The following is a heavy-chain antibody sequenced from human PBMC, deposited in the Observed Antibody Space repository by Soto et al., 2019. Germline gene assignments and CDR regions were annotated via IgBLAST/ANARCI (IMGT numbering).Heavy chain of an antibody. J-gene: IGHJ5*02. Sequence: RASVKVSCKASGYTLTDYNMHWVRQAPGQGLEWMGWINPNSGGTNYVQKFQGRVTMTRDTSISTAYMELSRLRSDDTAVYYCARVFDPWGQGTLVTVSS. CDR3: ARVFDP. CDR2: INPNSGGT. V-gene: IGHV1-2*02. CDR1: GYTLTDYN.